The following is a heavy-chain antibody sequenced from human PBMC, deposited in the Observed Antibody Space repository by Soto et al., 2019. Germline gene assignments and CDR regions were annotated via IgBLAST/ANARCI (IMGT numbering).Heavy chain of an antibody. V-gene: IGHV4-34*01. Sequence: KTSETLSLTCAVYGGSFSCYYWSWIRQAPGKGLEWIGEINHSGSTNYNPSLKSRVTISVDTSKNQFSLKLSSVTAADTAVYYCARGPYYDILTGYYRGRFDYWGQGTLGTVSS. CDR2: INHSGST. D-gene: IGHD3-9*01. CDR3: ARGPYYDILTGYYRGRFDY. J-gene: IGHJ4*02. CDR1: GGSFSCYY.